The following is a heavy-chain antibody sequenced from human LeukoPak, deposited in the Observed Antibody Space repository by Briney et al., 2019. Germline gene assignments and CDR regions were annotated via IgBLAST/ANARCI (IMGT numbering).Heavy chain of an antibody. D-gene: IGHD6-13*01. V-gene: IGHV3-7*01. CDR2: IKQDGSEK. J-gene: IGHJ4*02. Sequence: GSLRLSCAASGFTFSSYWMSWVRQAPGKGLEWVANIKQDGSEKYYVDSVKGRFTISRDNAKNSLYLQMNSLRAEDTAVYYCARDRGDGYSSSWGDYWGQGTLVTVSS. CDR1: GFTFSSYW. CDR3: ARDRGDGYSSSWGDY.